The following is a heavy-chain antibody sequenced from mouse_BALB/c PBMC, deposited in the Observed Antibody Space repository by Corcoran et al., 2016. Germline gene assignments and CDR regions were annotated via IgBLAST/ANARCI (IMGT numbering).Heavy chain of an antibody. D-gene: IGHD2-3*01. V-gene: IGHV1S29*02. CDR3: ASCGYYHYFDY. Sequence: EVQLQQSGPELVKPGASVKISCKASGYTFTDYNMHWVKQSHGKSLEWIGYIYPYNGGTGYNQKFKSKATLTVDNSSSTASMERRSLTSEDSAVYYCASCGYYHYFDYWGQGTTLTVSS. CDR1: GYTFTDYN. CDR2: IYPYNGGT. J-gene: IGHJ2*01.